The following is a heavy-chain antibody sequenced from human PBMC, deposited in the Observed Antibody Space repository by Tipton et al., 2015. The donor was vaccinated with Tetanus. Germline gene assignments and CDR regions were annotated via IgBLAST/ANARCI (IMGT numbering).Heavy chain of an antibody. CDR3: ARDRHSYESSGYYLFDN. J-gene: IGHJ4*02. Sequence: TLSLTCTVSGGSVRSGDYSWNWIRQPPGKGLEWLAYVSYSGRTNSNYSLKSRITILQDTSKNQFSLRLTSVTAADTAVYYCARDRHSYESSGYYLFDNWGQGTLVTVSA. V-gene: IGHV4-61*08. CDR2: VSYSGRT. D-gene: IGHD3-22*01. CDR1: GGSVRSGDYS.